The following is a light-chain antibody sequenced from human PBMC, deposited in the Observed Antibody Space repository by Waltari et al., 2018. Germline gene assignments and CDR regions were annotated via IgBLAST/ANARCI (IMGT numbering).Light chain of an antibody. V-gene: IGKV4-1*01. CDR1: QSVLYSSNNKNY. CDR2: WAS. CDR3: QQYYSTPPT. Sequence: DIVMTQSPDSLAVSLGERVTINCKSSQSVLYSSNNKNYLAWYQQKPGQPPKLLIYWASTRESGVPDRFSGSGSGTDFTLTISSLQAEDVAVYYCQQYYSTPPTFGQGTTLEIK. J-gene: IGKJ2*01.